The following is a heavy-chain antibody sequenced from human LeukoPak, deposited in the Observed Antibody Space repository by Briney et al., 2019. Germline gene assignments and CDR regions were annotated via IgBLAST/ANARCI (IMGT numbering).Heavy chain of an antibody. CDR3: AREGLYYYDSSGSSMLDY. CDR1: GGTFSSYA. D-gene: IGHD3-22*01. V-gene: IGHV1-69*13. Sequence: EASVKVSCKASGGTFSSYAISWVRQAPGQGLEWMGGIIPIFGTANYAQKFQGRVTITADESTSTAYMELSSLRSEDTAVYYCAREGLYYYDSSGSSMLDYWGQGTLVTVSS. CDR2: IIPIFGTA. J-gene: IGHJ4*02.